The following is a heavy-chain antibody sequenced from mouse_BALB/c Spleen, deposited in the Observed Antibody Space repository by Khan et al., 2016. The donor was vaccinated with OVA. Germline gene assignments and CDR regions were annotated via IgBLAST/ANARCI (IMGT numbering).Heavy chain of an antibody. CDR1: GYTFTSYW. CDR3: TRRNWDVAWFAY. J-gene: IGHJ3*01. CDR2: IYPGNTDT. D-gene: IGHD4-1*01. Sequence: DVKLVESGTVLARPGASVKMSCKASGYTFTSYWMHWVKQRPGQGLEWIGDIYPGNTDTNYNQKFKGKAKLTAVTSTSTAYMELSSLTNEDSAVYYGTRRNWDVAWFAYWGQGTLVTVSA. V-gene: IGHV1-5*01.